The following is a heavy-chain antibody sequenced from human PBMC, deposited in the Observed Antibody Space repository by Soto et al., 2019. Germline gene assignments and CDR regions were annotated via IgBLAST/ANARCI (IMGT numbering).Heavy chain of an antibody. CDR3: ARDYSSGYGMDV. V-gene: IGHV1-8*02. CDR1: GYTFTNFQ. D-gene: IGHD6-19*01. J-gene: IGHJ6*02. Sequence: ASVKVSCKASGYTFTNFQINWVRQATGQGLEWMGWMNPNSGNTDYAQKFQGRVTMTRNTSISTAYMELSSLRSEDTAVYYCARDYSSGYGMDVWGQGTTVTVSS. CDR2: MNPNSGNT.